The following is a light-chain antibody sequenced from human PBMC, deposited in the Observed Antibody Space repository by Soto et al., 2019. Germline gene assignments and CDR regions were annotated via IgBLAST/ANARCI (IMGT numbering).Light chain of an antibody. J-gene: IGLJ2*01. CDR1: SSNIGAGYD. Sequence: QSVLTQPPSVSGAPGQRVTISCTGSSSNIGAGYDVHWYQQLPGTAPKLLIYGNSNRPSGVPDRFSGSKSGTSASLAITGVQAEDESDYYCQSYDSSLGGHVVFGGGTKVTVL. CDR2: GNS. V-gene: IGLV1-40*01. CDR3: QSYDSSLGGHVV.